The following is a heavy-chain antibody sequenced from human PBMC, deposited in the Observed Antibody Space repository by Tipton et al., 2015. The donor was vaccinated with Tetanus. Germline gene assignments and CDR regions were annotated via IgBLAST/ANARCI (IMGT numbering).Heavy chain of an antibody. Sequence: TLSLTCTVSGGSISSSSYYWGWIRQPPGKGLEWIGEINHSGSTNYNPSLKSRVTISVDTSKNQVSLKVNSVTAADTAVYYCARGPSEQLLSTPGWFDPWGQGTLVTVSS. CDR3: ARGPSEQLLSTPGWFDP. D-gene: IGHD6-13*01. CDR1: GGSISSSSYY. J-gene: IGHJ5*02. CDR2: INHSGST. V-gene: IGHV4-39*07.